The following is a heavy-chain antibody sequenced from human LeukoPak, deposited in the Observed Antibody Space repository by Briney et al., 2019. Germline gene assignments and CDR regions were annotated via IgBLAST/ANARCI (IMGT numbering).Heavy chain of an antibody. D-gene: IGHD3-10*01. CDR2: FDSGSST. CDR3: ARSLGGFDP. Sequence: GGSLRLSCAVFGLTFSSNYMTWVRQAPGKGLEWVSVFDSGSSTYYADSVKGRFTVSRDNPKNTLYLQMNSLRDEDTAIYYCARSLGGFDPWGQGTLVTVSS. V-gene: IGHV3-53*01. J-gene: IGHJ5*02. CDR1: GLTFSSNY.